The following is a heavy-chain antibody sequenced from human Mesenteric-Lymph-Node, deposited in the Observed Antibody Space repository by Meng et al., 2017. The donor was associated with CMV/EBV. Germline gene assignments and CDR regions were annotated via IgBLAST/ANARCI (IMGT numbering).Heavy chain of an antibody. CDR2: IYYSGST. V-gene: IGHV4-31*02. CDR3: ASGYYYDSSGYHGGFDY. J-gene: IGHJ4*02. CDR1: SISSGGYY. D-gene: IGHD3-22*01. Sequence: SISSGGYYWSWIRQHPGKGLEWIGYIYYSGSTYYNPSLKSRVTISVDTSKNQFSLKLSSVTAADTAVYYCASGYYYDSSGYHGGFDYWGQGTLVTVS.